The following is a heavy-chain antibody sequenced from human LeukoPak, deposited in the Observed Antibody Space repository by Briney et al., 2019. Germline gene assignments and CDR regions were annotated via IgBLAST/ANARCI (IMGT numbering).Heavy chain of an antibody. D-gene: IGHD2-2*01. CDR3: AKGSYDYFDY. Sequence: PGGSLRLSCAASGFIFSSYGMHWVRQAPGKGLEWVAFIRYDGSNKYYADSVKGRFTISRDNSKNTLYLQMNSLRAEDTAVYYCAKGSYDYFDYWGQGTLVTVSS. CDR1: GFIFSSYG. V-gene: IGHV3-30*02. J-gene: IGHJ4*02. CDR2: IRYDGSNK.